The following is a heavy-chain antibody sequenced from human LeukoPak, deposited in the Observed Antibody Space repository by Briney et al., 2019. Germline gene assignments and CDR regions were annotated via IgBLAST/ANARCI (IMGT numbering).Heavy chain of an antibody. D-gene: IGHD3-22*01. CDR3: ATFYDSSEWGAFDI. V-gene: IGHV3-23*01. CDR2: ISGSGGST. J-gene: IGHJ3*02. Sequence: GGSLRLSCAASGFTFSSYGMSWVRQAPGKGLEWVSAISGSGGSTYYADSVKGRFTISRDNSKNTLYLQMNSLRAEDTAVYYCATFYDSSEWGAFDICGQGTMVTVSS. CDR1: GFTFSSYG.